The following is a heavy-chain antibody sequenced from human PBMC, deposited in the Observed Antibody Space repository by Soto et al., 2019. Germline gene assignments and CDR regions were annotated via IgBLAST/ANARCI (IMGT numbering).Heavy chain of an antibody. J-gene: IGHJ6*03. Sequence: EVQLLESGGGLVQPGGSRRLSCAASGFTFSSYAMSWVRQAPGKGLEWVSTISDSGSTYYADSVKGRFTISRDISKNTLYAQMGSLRAEDTAVYYCAKGGEGYCSGTSCLYHMDAWGNGTTVTVSS. CDR2: ISDSGST. D-gene: IGHD2-15*01. V-gene: IGHV3-23*01. CDR1: GFTFSSYA. CDR3: AKGGEGYCSGTSCLYHMDA.